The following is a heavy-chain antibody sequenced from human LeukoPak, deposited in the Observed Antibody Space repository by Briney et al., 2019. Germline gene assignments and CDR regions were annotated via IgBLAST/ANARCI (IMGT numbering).Heavy chain of an antibody. Sequence: SETLSLTCTVSGGSISSTNYYWGWIRQPPEKGLEWIANIYYSGTTYYNPSLKSRVTISMDTSKNQFSLKLSSVTAADTAVYYCARARDSGSYYYPDYWGQGTLVTVSS. D-gene: IGHD1-26*01. CDR1: GGSISSTNYY. CDR3: ARARDSGSYYYPDY. J-gene: IGHJ4*02. CDR2: IYYSGTT. V-gene: IGHV4-39*07.